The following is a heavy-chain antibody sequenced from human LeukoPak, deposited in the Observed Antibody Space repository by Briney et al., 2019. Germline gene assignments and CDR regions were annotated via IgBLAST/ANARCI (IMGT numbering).Heavy chain of an antibody. CDR2: INPSGSNT. CDR1: VYTFPNYY. J-gene: IGHJ4*02. CDR3: ARSGSSTSCPRDY. V-gene: IGHV1-46*01. D-gene: IGHD2-2*01. Sequence: SSVKVSCKACVYTFPNYYMHWVRQAPGQGLEWMGIINPSGSNTSYAQKFQGRVTMTSDTSTSTVYMELSSLRSEDTAVYYCARSGSSTSCPRDYWGQGTLVSVA.